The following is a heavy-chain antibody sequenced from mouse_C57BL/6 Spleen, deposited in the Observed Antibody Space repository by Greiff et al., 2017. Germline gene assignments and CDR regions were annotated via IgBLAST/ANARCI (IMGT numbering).Heavy chain of an antibody. CDR2: INPSTGGT. Sequence: VHVKQSGPELVKPGASVKISCKASGYSFTGYYMNWVKQSPEKSLEWIGEINPSTGGTTYNQKFKAKATLTVDKSSSTAYMQLKSLTSEDSAVYYCARGSGPFAYWGQGTLVTVSA. D-gene: IGHD3-2*02. CDR3: ARGSGPFAY. J-gene: IGHJ3*01. CDR1: GYSFTGYY. V-gene: IGHV1-42*01.